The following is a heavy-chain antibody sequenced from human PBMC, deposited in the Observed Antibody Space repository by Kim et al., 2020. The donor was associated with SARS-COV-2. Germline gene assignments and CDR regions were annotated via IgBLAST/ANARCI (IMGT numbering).Heavy chain of an antibody. J-gene: IGHJ5*02. D-gene: IGHD3-16*01. CDR1: GGSFSGYY. CDR3: ARAGKRGTHH. V-gene: IGHV4-34*01. Sequence: SETLSLTCAVYGGSFSGYYWSWIRQPPGKGLEWIGEINHSGSTNYNPSLKSRVTISVDTSKNQFSLKLSSVTAADTAVYYCARAGKRGTHHWGQGTLVTV. CDR2: INHSGST.